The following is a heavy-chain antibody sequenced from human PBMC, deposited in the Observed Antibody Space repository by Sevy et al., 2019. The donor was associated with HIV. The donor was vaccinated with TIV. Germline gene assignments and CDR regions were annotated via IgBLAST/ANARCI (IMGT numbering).Heavy chain of an antibody. D-gene: IGHD1-26*01. CDR1: GFTLSSYS. Sequence: GGSLRLSCAVSGFTLSSYSMNWVRQAPGKGLEWVSYISSSSSSIYYADSVKGRFTISRDNAKNSLYLQMNSLRDEDTAVYYCARAENYYGGRKFDSWGQGTLVTVSS. CDR3: ARAENYYGGRKFDS. V-gene: IGHV3-48*02. J-gene: IGHJ4*02. CDR2: ISSSSSSI.